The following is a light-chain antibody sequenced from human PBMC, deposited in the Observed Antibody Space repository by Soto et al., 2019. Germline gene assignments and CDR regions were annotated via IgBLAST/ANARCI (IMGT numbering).Light chain of an antibody. CDR1: SSDVGGYSY. CDR3: SSYAGSSNV. CDR2: EVN. V-gene: IGLV2-8*01. J-gene: IGLJ1*01. Sequence: QSVLTQPPSASGSPGQSVAISCTGTSSDVGGYSYVSWYQQHPGKAPKLMIYEVNKRPSGVPDRFSGSKSGNTASLTVSGLQAEDEADYYRSSYAGSSNVFGTGTKVTVL.